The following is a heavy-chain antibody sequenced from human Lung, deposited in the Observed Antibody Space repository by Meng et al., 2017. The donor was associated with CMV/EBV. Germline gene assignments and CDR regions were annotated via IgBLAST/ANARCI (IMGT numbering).Heavy chain of an antibody. Sequence: QQQLQSPPPCLVSSSHTPSPTCTVSGAAMSVGNYYWSWIRQPPGKGLEWIGYIHHSGSAYYNPSLKSRVSISVDTSKNQFSLNLNSMTAADTAVYYCASFDHIPRRNYFDYWGQGTLVTVSS. CDR1: GAAMSVGNYY. D-gene: IGHD2-21*01. V-gene: IGHV4-30-4*01. J-gene: IGHJ4*02. CDR3: ASFDHIPRRNYFDY. CDR2: IHHSGSA.